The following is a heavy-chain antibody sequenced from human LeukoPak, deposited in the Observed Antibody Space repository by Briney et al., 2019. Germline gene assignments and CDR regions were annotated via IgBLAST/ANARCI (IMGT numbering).Heavy chain of an antibody. CDR3: ARRDHYDYVWGSYRYGYDAFDI. CDR2: IYTSGST. CDR1: GGSISSYY. J-gene: IGHJ3*02. D-gene: IGHD3-16*02. V-gene: IGHV4-4*09. Sequence: SETLSLTCTVSGGSISSYYWSWIRQPPGRGLEWIGYIYTSGSTNYNPSLKSRVTISVDTSKNQFSLKLSSVTAADTAVYYCARRDHYDYVWGSYRYGYDAFDIWGQGTMVTVSS.